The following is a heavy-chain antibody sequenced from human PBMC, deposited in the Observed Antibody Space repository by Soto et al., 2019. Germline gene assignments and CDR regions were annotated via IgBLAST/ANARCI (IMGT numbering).Heavy chain of an antibody. CDR2: ISYGGSNT. CDR3: ARDANYDF. J-gene: IGHJ4*01. V-gene: IGHV3-30-3*01. D-gene: IGHD3-3*01. Sequence: PGGSLRLSCAASGFIFNTYAMHWVRQAPGKGLEWVALISYGGSNTYYADSVKGRFTISRDNSKNTLYLQMNSLRGEDTAVYYCARDANYDFWGHGTLVTVSS. CDR1: GFIFNTYA.